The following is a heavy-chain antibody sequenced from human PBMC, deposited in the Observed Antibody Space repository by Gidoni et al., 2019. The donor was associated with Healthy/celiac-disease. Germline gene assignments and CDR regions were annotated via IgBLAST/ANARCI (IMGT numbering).Heavy chain of an antibody. CDR3: ARGIAVAGYYYYYGMDV. J-gene: IGHJ6*02. V-gene: IGHV1-69*06. Sequence: QVQLVQSGAEVKKPGSSGKGSCTASGGTFSSYAISWVRQAPGQGLEWMGGIIPIFGTANYAQKFQGRVTITADKSTSTAYMELSSLRSEDTAVYYCARGIAVAGYYYYYGMDVWGQGTTVTVSS. D-gene: IGHD6-19*01. CDR1: GGTFSSYA. CDR2: IIPIFGTA.